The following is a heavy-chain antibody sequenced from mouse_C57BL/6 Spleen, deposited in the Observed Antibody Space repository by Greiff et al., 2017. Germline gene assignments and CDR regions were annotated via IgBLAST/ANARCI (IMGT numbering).Heavy chain of an antibody. CDR2: IWPGGGT. V-gene: IGHV2-9-1*01. D-gene: IGHD2-3*01. CDR3: ARKISYDGYSYYIDY. J-gene: IGHJ4*01. CDR1: GFSLTSYA. Sequence: VKVVESGPGLVAPSQSLSITCTVSGFSLTSYAISWVRQPPGHGLEWLGVIWPGGGTHYNSALISRMSLRKDNSKSQVFLKMNSLQTDDTTSYYCARKISYDGYSYYIDYWGQGTSVTVSA.